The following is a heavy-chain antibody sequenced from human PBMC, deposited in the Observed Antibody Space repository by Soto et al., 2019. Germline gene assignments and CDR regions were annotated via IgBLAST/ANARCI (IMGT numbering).Heavy chain of an antibody. CDR2: IYYSGST. J-gene: IGHJ6*02. D-gene: IGHD5-12*01. Sequence: QVRLQESGPGLVKPSQTLSLTCTVSGGSISSVDYYWSWIRQPPGKGLEWIGYIYYSGSTYYNPSLKSRVTISIDTSKNQFSLKLSSVTAADTAVYYCARAEMATKSSDVWGQGTTVTVSS. CDR1: GGSISSVDYY. CDR3: ARAEMATKSSDV. V-gene: IGHV4-30-4*01.